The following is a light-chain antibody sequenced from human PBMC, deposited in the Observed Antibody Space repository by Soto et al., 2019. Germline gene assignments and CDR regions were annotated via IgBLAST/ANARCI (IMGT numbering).Light chain of an antibody. CDR1: QSVSSSY. CDR2: GAS. CDR3: QQYGSSPWT. V-gene: IGKV3-20*01. Sequence: EIVLTQSPGTLSMSPGERATLSCRASQSVSSSYLAWYQQKPGQAPRLLIYGASSRATGIPHRFSGSESGTHFTLSIARLDPEDLAVYYCQQYGSSPWTFGQGTKVEIK. J-gene: IGKJ1*01.